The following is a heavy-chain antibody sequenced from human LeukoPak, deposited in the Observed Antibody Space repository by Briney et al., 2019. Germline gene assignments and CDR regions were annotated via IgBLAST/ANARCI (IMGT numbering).Heavy chain of an antibody. J-gene: IGHJ3*02. Sequence: GASVKVFCKASGYTFTSYYMHWVRHPPGQGLEWVGIINPSGGSTSYAQKFQGRVTMTRDMSTSTVYTELSSLRSKDTAVYYCARISRGYSGYEYAFDIWGQGTMVSVSS. CDR3: ARISRGYSGYEYAFDI. CDR2: INPSGGST. V-gene: IGHV1-46*01. D-gene: IGHD5-12*01. CDR1: GYTFTSYY.